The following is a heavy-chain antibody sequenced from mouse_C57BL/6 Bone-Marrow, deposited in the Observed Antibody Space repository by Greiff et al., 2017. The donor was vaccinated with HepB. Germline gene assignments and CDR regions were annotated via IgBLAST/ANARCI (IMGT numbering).Heavy chain of an antibody. CDR2: IHPNSGST. Sequence: VKLQQPGAELVKPGASVKLSCKASGYTFTSYWMHWVKQRPGQGLEWIGMIHPNSGSTNYNEKFKSKATLTVDKSSSTAYMQLSSLTSEDSAVYYCARDGYGSSYPFAYWGQGTLVTVSA. CDR1: GYTFTSYW. J-gene: IGHJ3*01. D-gene: IGHD1-1*01. V-gene: IGHV1-64*01. CDR3: ARDGYGSSYPFAY.